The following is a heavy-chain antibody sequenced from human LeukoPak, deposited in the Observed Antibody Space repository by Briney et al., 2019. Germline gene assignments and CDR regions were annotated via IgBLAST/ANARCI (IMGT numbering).Heavy chain of an antibody. V-gene: IGHV3-74*01. CDR3: ANGYYYGSGSYYKEAFDI. CDR2: INGDGGGT. Sequence: GGSLRLSCAASGFSFSNYWMHWVRQDPGRGLVWVSRINGDGGGTDYADSVRGRFTISRDNAKNTLYLQMNSLRAEDTAVYYCANGYYYGSGSYYKEAFDIWGQGTMVTVSS. J-gene: IGHJ3*02. CDR1: GFSFSNYW. D-gene: IGHD3-10*01.